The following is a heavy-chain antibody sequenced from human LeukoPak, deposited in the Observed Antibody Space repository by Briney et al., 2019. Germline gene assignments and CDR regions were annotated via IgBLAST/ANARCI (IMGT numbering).Heavy chain of an antibody. J-gene: IGHJ4*02. D-gene: IGHD3-10*01. CDR2: INPNSGGT. Sequence: ASVKVSCKASGYSFTGYYMHWVRQAPGQGLEWMGWINPNSGGTNFAQKFQGRVTMTRDTSISTAYMELSRLRSDDTAVYYCARGTPYGSGSYYWFWGQGTLVTVSS. CDR3: ARGTPYGSGSYYWF. V-gene: IGHV1-2*02. CDR1: GYSFTGYY.